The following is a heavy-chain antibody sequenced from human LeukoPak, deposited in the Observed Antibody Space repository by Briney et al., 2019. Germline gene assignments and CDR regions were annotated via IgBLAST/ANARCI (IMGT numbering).Heavy chain of an antibody. CDR3: ARDNWNYGSSMDV. J-gene: IGHJ6*02. CDR2: IYYSGST. CDR1: GGSISSYY. D-gene: IGHD1-7*01. Sequence: SSETLSPTCTVSGGSISSYYWSWIRQPPGKGLEWIGYIYYSGSTNYNPSLKSRVTISVDTSKNQFSLKLSSVTAADTAVYYCARDNWNYGSSMDVWGQGTTVTVSS. V-gene: IGHV4-59*01.